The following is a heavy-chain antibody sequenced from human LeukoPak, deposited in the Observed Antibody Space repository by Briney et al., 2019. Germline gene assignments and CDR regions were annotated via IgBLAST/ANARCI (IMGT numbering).Heavy chain of an antibody. CDR3: ARDRYYDSSGSNWFDP. V-gene: IGHV3-21*01. Sequence: GGSLRLSCAASGFTFSSYSMNWVRQAPGKGLEWVSSISSSSSYIYYADSVKGRFTISRDNAKNSLYLQMNSLRAEGTAVYYCARDRYYDSSGSNWFDPWGQGTLVTVSS. CDR2: ISSSSSYI. CDR1: GFTFSSYS. D-gene: IGHD3-22*01. J-gene: IGHJ5*02.